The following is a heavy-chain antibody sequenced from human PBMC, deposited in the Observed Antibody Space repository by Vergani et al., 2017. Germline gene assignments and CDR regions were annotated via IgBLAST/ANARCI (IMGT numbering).Heavy chain of an antibody. Sequence: QVQLEESGPGLVKPSETLSLTCTVSGGPFHTYYWSWIRQSPGKGLEWIGYIYSTGSTNYNPSLNSRVTMSVDTSKNQFSLKLRSVTGADTAVYFCERVMYRDEASTGYRLEGMDIWGQGTTVTISS. D-gene: IGHD3-9*01. V-gene: IGHV4-59*13. CDR1: GGPFHTYY. CDR2: IYSTGST. J-gene: IGHJ6*02. CDR3: ERVMYRDEASTGYRLEGMDI.